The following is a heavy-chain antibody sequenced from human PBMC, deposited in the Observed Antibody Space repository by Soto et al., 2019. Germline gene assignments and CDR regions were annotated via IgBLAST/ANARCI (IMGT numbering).Heavy chain of an antibody. CDR2: INHSGST. V-gene: IGHV4-34*01. CDR1: GGSFSGYY. J-gene: IGHJ4*02. Sequence: SETLSLTCAVYGGSFSGYYWSWIRQPPGKGLEWIGEINHSGSTNYNPSLKSRVTISVDTSKNQFSLKLSSVTAADTAVYYCARTSSYSGSYPFAYWGQGTLVTVSS. D-gene: IGHD1-26*01. CDR3: ARTSSYSGSYPFAY.